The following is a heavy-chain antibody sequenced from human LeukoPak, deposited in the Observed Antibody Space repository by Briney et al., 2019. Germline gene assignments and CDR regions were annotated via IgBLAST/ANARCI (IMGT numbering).Heavy chain of an antibody. V-gene: IGHV1-18*01. J-gene: IGHJ3*02. Sequence: ASVKVSCKASGYTFTSYGISWVRQAPGQGLEWMGWISAYNGNTNYAQKFQGRVTMTRDTSTSTVYMELSSLRSEDTAVYYCARVYSGNYYRAFDIWGQGTMVIVSS. CDR2: ISAYNGNT. CDR1: GYTFTSYG. D-gene: IGHD1-26*01. CDR3: ARVYSGNYYRAFDI.